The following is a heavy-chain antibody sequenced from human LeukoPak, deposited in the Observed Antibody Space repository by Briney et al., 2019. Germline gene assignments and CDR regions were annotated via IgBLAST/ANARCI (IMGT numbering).Heavy chain of an antibody. J-gene: IGHJ4*02. Sequence: GGSLRLSCAASGFTFSSYWMSWVRQAPGKGLEWVANIKQDGSDKYYVDSVKGRFTISRDNAKNSLYLQMNSLRAEDTAMYFCAKDYRPDGAYDFDSWGQGTRVTVSS. CDR2: IKQDGSDK. V-gene: IGHV3-7*03. CDR1: GFTFSSYW. D-gene: IGHD5-12*01. CDR3: AKDYRPDGAYDFDS.